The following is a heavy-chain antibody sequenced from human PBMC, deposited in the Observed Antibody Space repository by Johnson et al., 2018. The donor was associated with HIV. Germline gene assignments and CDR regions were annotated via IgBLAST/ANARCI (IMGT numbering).Heavy chain of an antibody. CDR2: ISYDGSNK. Sequence: QVQLVESGGGLVQPGGSLRLSCAASGFTFSSYAMHWVRQAPGKGLEWVAVISYDGSNKYYADSVKGRFTISRDNSKNTLYLQMNSLRAEDTAVYYCARSVHDYSDYLWGRDAFDIWGQGTMVIVSS. D-gene: IGHD4-11*01. V-gene: IGHV3-30-3*01. J-gene: IGHJ3*02. CDR1: GFTFSSYA. CDR3: ARSVHDYSDYLWGRDAFDI.